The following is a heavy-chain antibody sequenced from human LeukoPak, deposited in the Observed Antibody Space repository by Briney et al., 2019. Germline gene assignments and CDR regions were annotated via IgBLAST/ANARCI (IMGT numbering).Heavy chain of an antibody. CDR2: IYSSGST. J-gene: IGHJ4*02. D-gene: IGHD2-15*01. V-gene: IGHV4-4*07. CDR1: GGSISNYY. CDR3: VRLPHAMSPFDY. Sequence: SETLSLTCTVSGGSISNYYWNWIRQPAGKGLEWIGRIYSSGSTNYNSSLKSRITMSVDTSKNQFSLKLNSVTAADTAVYYCVRLPHAMSPFDYWGQGTLVTVS.